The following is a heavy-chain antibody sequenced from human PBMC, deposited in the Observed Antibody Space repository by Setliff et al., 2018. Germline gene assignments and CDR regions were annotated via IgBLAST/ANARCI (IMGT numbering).Heavy chain of an antibody. D-gene: IGHD2-2*01. J-gene: IGHJ4*02. CDR2: VSAYTGNA. Sequence: ASVKVSCKASGYTFTDYGITWVRQAPGQGLEWMGWVSAYTGNAYYAHRLQGRVTLTTDKSTGTAYMELRSLRSDDTAVYYCSRLVRYCTTTSCQRLSGDEYWGQGTLVTVSS. CDR1: GYTFTDYG. CDR3: SRLVRYCTTTSCQRLSGDEY. V-gene: IGHV1-18*01.